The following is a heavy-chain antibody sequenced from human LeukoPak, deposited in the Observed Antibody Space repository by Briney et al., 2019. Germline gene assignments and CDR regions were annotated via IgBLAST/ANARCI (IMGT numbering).Heavy chain of an antibody. Sequence: GGSLRLSCEASGFSLSGYGMHWVRQAPGKGLEWVALIWSAGTNEFYADAVKGRFTISRDNAKNTLYLQMNSLRAEDTAVYYCARGIVVVAAIPGYWGQGTLVTVSS. J-gene: IGHJ4*02. CDR2: IWSAGTNE. V-gene: IGHV3-33*01. CDR1: GFSLSGYG. D-gene: IGHD2-21*02. CDR3: ARGIVVVAAIPGY.